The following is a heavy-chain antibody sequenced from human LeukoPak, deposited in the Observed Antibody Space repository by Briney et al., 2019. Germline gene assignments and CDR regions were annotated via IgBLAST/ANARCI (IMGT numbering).Heavy chain of an antibody. J-gene: IGHJ4*02. CDR3: ARGRCSSTSCYDY. V-gene: IGHV4-34*01. CDR1: GGSFSGYY. CDR2: INHSGST. Sequence: SETLSLTCAVYGGSFSGYYWSWIRQPPGKGLEWIGEINHSGSTNYNPSLKSRVTISVDTSKNQFSLKLSSVTAADTAVYYCARGRCSSTSCYDYWGQGTLVTVS. D-gene: IGHD2-2*01.